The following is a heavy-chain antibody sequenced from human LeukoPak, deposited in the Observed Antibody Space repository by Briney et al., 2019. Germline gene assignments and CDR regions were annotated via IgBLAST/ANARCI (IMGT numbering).Heavy chain of an antibody. V-gene: IGHV1-8*01. CDR3: ATDPMVAANP. CDR1: GYTFTSYD. Sequence: GASVKVSCKASGYTFTSYDINWVRQATGQGLEWMGWMNPNSGNTNYAQKFQGRVTMTRDTSISTAYMELSRLRSDDTAVYYCATDPMVAANPWGQGTLVTVSS. J-gene: IGHJ5*02. D-gene: IGHD2-15*01. CDR2: MNPNSGNT.